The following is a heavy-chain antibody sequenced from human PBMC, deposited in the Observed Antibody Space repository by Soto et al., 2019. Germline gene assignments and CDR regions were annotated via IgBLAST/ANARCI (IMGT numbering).Heavy chain of an antibody. CDR3: ASLAGPIVSRWDFDL. J-gene: IGHJ2*01. Sequence: QLQLQESGPGLVKPSETLSLTCTVSGGSISSSSYYWGFIRQPPGKGLEWVGSFHYGGSTFYNPSLPSRVTIIADTASNYCALRMSAVTAADKDVYWCASLAGPIVSRWDFDLGGRGTL. CDR1: GGSISSSSYY. V-gene: IGHV4-39*02. CDR2: FHYGGST. D-gene: IGHD2-15*01.